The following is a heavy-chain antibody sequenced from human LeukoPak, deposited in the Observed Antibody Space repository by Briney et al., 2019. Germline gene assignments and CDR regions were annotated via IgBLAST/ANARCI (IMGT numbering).Heavy chain of an antibody. CDR3: AKEAQGRYSNY. J-gene: IGHJ4*02. D-gene: IGHD3-9*01. Sequence: GGSLRLSCAASGFTFSSYSMNWVRQAPGKGLEWVSSISSSSSYIYYADSVKGRFTISRDNSKNTLYLQMNSLRAEDTAVYYCAKEAQGRYSNYWGQGTLVTVSS. V-gene: IGHV3-21*04. CDR1: GFTFSSYS. CDR2: ISSSSSYI.